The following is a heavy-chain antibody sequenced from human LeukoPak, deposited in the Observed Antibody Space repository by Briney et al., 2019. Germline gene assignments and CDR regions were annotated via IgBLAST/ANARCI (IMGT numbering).Heavy chain of an antibody. V-gene: IGHV4-38-2*02. Sequence: PSETLSLTCTVSGYSISSGYYWGWIRQPPGKGLEWIGSIYHSGSTYYNPSLKSRVTISVDTSKNQFSLKLSSVTAADTAVYYCAREVEATPYYFDYWGQGTLVTVPS. J-gene: IGHJ4*02. CDR3: AREVEATPYYFDY. CDR1: GYSISSGYY. D-gene: IGHD1-26*01. CDR2: IYHSGST.